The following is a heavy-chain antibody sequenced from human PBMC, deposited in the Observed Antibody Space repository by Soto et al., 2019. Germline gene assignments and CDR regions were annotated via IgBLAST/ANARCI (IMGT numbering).Heavy chain of an antibody. CDR3: AKDPGYCTSTTCYDFY. V-gene: IGHV3-23*01. CDR1: GFTLSTHA. Sequence: GGSLRLSCAGFGFTLSTHAMSWVRQAPGKGLEWVSVIHGSGVSTYYADSVKGRFTISRDNSKNTLYLQMNSLRAEDTAVYHSAKDPGYCTSTTCYDFYWGQGTLVTVSS. CDR2: IHGSGVST. D-gene: IGHD2-2*01. J-gene: IGHJ4*02.